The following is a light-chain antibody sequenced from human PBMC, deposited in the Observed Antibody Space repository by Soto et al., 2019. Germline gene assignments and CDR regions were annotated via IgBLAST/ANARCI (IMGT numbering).Light chain of an antibody. Sequence: DIQLTQSPSFLSASVGNRVTITCRASQGISSYLAWYQQKPGKAPKLLIYAASTLQSGVPSRFSGSGSGTEFTLTISSLQPEDFATYYCQQLNSYSYTFGQGTKLEMK. V-gene: IGKV1-9*01. CDR2: AAS. CDR3: QQLNSYSYT. CDR1: QGISSY. J-gene: IGKJ2*01.